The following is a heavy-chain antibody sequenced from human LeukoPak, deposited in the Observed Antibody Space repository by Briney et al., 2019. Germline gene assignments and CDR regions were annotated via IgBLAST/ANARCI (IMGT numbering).Heavy chain of an antibody. D-gene: IGHD6-13*01. CDR3: AKNLGRQQLGYITH. CDR2: IVNSGGST. Sequence: PGGSLRLSCAASGFTFSSYAMSWVRQAPGKGLEWVSTIVNSGGSTYYADSVKGRFTISRDNSKNTVYLQMNSLRAEDTAVYYCAKNLGRQQLGYITHWGQGTLVTVSS. V-gene: IGHV3-23*01. J-gene: IGHJ4*02. CDR1: GFTFSSYA.